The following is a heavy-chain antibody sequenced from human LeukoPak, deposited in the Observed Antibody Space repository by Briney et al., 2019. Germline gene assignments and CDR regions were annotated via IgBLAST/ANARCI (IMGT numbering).Heavy chain of an antibody. CDR2: ISSNGGST. Sequence: GGSQRLSCSVCGLTFSSYDMHWVRQARGKGVEYVTDISSNGGSTYSADSVKGRFTISRDHSKNTLYLQMSSLRAEDTAVYYCVKVGYSLSYIYGYYFDYWGQGTLVTVSS. D-gene: IGHD5-18*01. CDR1: GLTFSSYD. J-gene: IGHJ4*02. CDR3: VKVGYSLSYIYGYYFDY. V-gene: IGHV3-64D*06.